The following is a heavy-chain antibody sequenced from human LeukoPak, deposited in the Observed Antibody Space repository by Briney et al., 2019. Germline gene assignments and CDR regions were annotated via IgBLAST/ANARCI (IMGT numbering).Heavy chain of an antibody. D-gene: IGHD3-10*01. CDR3: AKDGIYYGSVGENYFDY. J-gene: IGHJ4*02. V-gene: IGHV3-23*01. Sequence: GGSLRLSCAASGFTFSSYAMSWVRQAPGKGLEWVSAISGSGGSTYYADSVKGRFTISRDNFKNTLYLQMNSLRAEDTAVYYCAKDGIYYGSVGENYFDYWGQGTLVTVSS. CDR2: ISGSGGST. CDR1: GFTFSSYA.